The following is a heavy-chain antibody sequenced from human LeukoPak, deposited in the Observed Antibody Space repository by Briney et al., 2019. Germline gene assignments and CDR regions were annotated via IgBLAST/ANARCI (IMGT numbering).Heavy chain of an antibody. V-gene: IGHV1-24*01. Sequence: ASVKVSCKVSGYTLTELSMHWVRQAPGKGLEWMGGFDPEDGETIYAQKFQGRVTITRDTSASTAYMELSSLRSEDMAVYYCAREANYYDSSGYPYYFDYWGQGTLVTVSS. CDR2: FDPEDGET. CDR3: AREANYYDSSGYPYYFDY. J-gene: IGHJ4*02. D-gene: IGHD3-22*01. CDR1: GYTLTELS.